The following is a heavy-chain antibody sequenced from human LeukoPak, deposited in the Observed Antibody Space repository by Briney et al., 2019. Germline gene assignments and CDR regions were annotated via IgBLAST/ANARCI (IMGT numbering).Heavy chain of an antibody. CDR3: ARVLELGMADYFDY. CDR2: ISYDGSNK. CDR1: GFTFSSYA. J-gene: IGHJ4*02. Sequence: GGSLRLSCAASGFTFSSYAMHWVRQAPGKGLEWEAVISYDGSNKYYADSVKGRFTISRDNSKNTLYLQMNSLRAEDTAVYYCARVLELGMADYFDYWGQGTLVTVSS. V-gene: IGHV3-30-3*01. D-gene: IGHD3-10*01.